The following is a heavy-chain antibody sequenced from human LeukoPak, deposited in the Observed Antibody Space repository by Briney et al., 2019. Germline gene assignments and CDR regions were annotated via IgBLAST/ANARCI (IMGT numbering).Heavy chain of an antibody. CDR3: ARCFEWSGVDF. CDR2: IDYSGST. D-gene: IGHD3-3*01. J-gene: IGHJ4*02. Sequence: PSETLTLTCTVSGGSISSYYWSWIRQPPGKCLEWIGYIDYSGSTSYNPSLKSRLAISVDTSKNQFSLKLSSVTAADTAVYYCARCFEWSGVDFWGQGTLVTVSS. V-gene: IGHV4-59*08. CDR1: GGSISSYY.